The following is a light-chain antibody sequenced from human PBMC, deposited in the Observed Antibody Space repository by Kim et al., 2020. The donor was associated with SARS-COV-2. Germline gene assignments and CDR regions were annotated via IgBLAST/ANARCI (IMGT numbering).Light chain of an antibody. CDR3: QLRSNWLT. J-gene: IGKJ4*01. V-gene: IGKV3-11*01. Sequence: EIVLTQSPATLSLSPGERATLSCRASQSVSSYLAWYQQKPGQAPRLLIYDASNRATGIPARFSGSGSGTDFTLTISSLEPEDFAVYYCQLRSNWLTFGGEAKL. CDR1: QSVSSY. CDR2: DAS.